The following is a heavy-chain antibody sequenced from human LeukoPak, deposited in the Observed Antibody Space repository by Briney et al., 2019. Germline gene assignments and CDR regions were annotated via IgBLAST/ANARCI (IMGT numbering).Heavy chain of an antibody. J-gene: IGHJ4*02. CDR1: GYTFTTYD. CDR2: INPNSGNT. CDR3: ARAYQPAAPFDY. D-gene: IGHD2-2*01. Sequence: ASVKVSCKASGYTFTTYDINWVRQATGQGLEWMGWINPNSGNTGYAQKFQGRVTMTTDTSTSTAYMELRSLRSDDTAVYYCARAYQPAAPFDYWGQGTLVTVSS. V-gene: IGHV1-8*01.